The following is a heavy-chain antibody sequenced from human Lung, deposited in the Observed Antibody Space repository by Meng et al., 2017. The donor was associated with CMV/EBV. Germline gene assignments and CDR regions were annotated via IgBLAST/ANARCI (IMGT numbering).Heavy chain of an antibody. CDR3: ARHRGYSHYDAMDV. J-gene: IGHJ6*02. CDR2: IYPDDSDT. V-gene: IGHV5-51*01. D-gene: IGHD1-1*01. Sequence: GESXKISCQGSGNSFTNYWIGWVRHMPGKGLEWMGIIYPDDSDTKYSPSFQGQVKISADKSISTAYLQWTSLKASDSAIYYCARHRGYSHYDAMDVLGQGXTVTVSS. CDR1: GNSFTNYW.